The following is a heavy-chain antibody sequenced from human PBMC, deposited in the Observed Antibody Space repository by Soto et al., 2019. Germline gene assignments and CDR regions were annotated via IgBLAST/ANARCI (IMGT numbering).Heavy chain of an antibody. CDR2: INPNSGGT. Sequence: ASVMVSCKASGYTFTGYYMHWVRQAPGQGLEWMGWINPNSGGTNYAQKFQGWVTMTRDTSISTAYMELSRLRSDDTAVHYCARPGTMDAFDIWGQGTMVTVSS. J-gene: IGHJ3*02. CDR1: GYTFTGYY. D-gene: IGHD4-17*01. CDR3: ARPGTMDAFDI. V-gene: IGHV1-2*04.